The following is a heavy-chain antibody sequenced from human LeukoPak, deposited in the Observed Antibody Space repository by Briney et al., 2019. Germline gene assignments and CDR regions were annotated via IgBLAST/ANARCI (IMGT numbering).Heavy chain of an antibody. D-gene: IGHD3-22*01. CDR1: GFTFSNYG. V-gene: IGHV3-23*01. Sequence: PAGGSLRLTCAASGFTFSNYGMSWVRQAPGKGPEWVVGISGSGGSTYYADSVKGRFTISRDNSKNTLYLQMNSLRSEDTAVYYCALNYYDSSGYYLFDYWGQGTLVTVSS. CDR3: ALNYYDSSGYYLFDY. CDR2: ISGSGGST. J-gene: IGHJ4*02.